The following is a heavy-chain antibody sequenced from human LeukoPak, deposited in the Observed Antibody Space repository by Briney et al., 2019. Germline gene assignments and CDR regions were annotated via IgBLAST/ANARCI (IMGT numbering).Heavy chain of an antibody. CDR2: ISYSGNT. CDR1: GGSISSYY. CDR3: ASLDYYDSSGYLYY. V-gene: IGHV4-59*01. J-gene: IGHJ4*02. Sequence: SETLSLTCTVSGGSISSYYWSWIRQSPGKGLEWIGYISYSGNTHYNPSLKSRVTISIDTSKNQFSLKLSSVTAADTAVYYCASLDYYDSSGYLYYWGQGTLATVSS. D-gene: IGHD3-22*01.